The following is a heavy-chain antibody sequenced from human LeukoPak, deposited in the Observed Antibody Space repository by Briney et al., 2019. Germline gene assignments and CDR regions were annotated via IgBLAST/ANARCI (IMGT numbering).Heavy chain of an antibody. Sequence: SETLSLTCTVSGGSISSSSYYWGWIRQPPGKGLEWIGSIYYSGSTYYNPSLKSRVIISVDTSKNQFSLKLSSVTAADTAVYYCARERIVVVPAAIGWEIDPWGQGTLVTVSS. V-gene: IGHV4-39*07. CDR3: ARERIVVVPAAIGWEIDP. CDR2: IYYSGST. CDR1: GGSISSSSYY. D-gene: IGHD2-2*01. J-gene: IGHJ5*02.